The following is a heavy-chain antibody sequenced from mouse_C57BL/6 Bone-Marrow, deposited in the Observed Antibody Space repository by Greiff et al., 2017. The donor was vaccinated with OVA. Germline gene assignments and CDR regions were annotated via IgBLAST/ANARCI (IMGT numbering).Heavy chain of an antibody. CDR1: EYEFPSHD. Sequence: EVKLVESGGGLVQPGESLKLSCESNEYEFPSHDMSWVRKTPEKRLELVAAINSDGGSTYYPDTMERRLIISRDNTKKTLYLQMSSLSSEDTALYYCAIYSYGSSSSWFAYWGQGTLVTVSA. D-gene: IGHD1-1*01. CDR3: AIYSYGSSSSWFAY. J-gene: IGHJ3*01. V-gene: IGHV5-2*03. CDR2: INSDGGST.